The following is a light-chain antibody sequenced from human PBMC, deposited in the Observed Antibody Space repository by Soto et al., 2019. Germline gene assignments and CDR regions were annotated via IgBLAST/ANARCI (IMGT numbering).Light chain of an antibody. CDR3: QQYGRFLT. Sequence: DIQMTQSPSTLSASVGDRVTITCRASQSIDTALARYQQKPGKAPNLLIYRASNLESGVPSRFSGSGSGTEFTLAISSLQPDDFATYYCQQYGRFLTFGQGTKLELK. CDR2: RAS. V-gene: IGKV1-5*03. J-gene: IGKJ2*01. CDR1: QSIDTA.